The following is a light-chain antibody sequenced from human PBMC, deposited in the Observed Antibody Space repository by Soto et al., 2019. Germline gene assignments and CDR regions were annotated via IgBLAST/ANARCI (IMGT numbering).Light chain of an antibody. Sequence: IVLTQSPGTLSLSPGERVTLSCRASQSVTTRLAWYQHKPGQAPTLLMSGASNRASGVPVRFSGSGSGTDFTRTITRLEPEDFALYYCQQYGGSPITFGLGTRLEI. J-gene: IGKJ5*01. CDR2: GAS. CDR3: QQYGGSPIT. CDR1: QSVTTR. V-gene: IGKV3-20*01.